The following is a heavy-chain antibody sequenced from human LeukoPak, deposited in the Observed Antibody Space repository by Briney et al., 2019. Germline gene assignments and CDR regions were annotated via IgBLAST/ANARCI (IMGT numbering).Heavy chain of an antibody. Sequence: SETLSLTCAVYDKSLKGYNLSWIRQPPGKGLEWIGQINDRGSTNYNPSLKSRVTISLDTPKKQFSLRLSSVTAADTAVFYCARGRVTDNWNGGHWFDPWGRGTLVIVSS. CDR2: INDRGST. CDR1: DKSLKGYN. D-gene: IGHD1-20*01. CDR3: ARGRVTDNWNGGHWFDP. J-gene: IGHJ5*02. V-gene: IGHV4-34*01.